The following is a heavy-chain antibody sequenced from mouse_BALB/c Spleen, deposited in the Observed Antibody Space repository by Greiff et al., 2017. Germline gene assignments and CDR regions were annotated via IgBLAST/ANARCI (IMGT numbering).Heavy chain of an antibody. Sequence: EVMLVESGGGLVQPGGSLKLSCAASGFTFSSYGMSWVRQTPDKRLELVATINSNGGSTYYPDSVKGRFTISRDNAKNTLYLQMSSLKSEDTAMYYCARAGILTEGFAYWGQGTLVTVSA. CDR2: INSNGGST. V-gene: IGHV5-6-3*01. J-gene: IGHJ3*01. CDR1: GFTFSSYG. CDR3: ARAGILTEGFAY. D-gene: IGHD4-1*01.